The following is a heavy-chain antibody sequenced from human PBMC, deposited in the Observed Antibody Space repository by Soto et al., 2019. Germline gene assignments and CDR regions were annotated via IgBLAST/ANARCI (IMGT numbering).Heavy chain of an antibody. Sequence: SETLSLTCSVSGGSISTVGHYWTWIRQPPGKGLEWIGSIYHTGSTYYSKSLRSRLTMSVDTSKSQFSLRLSSVTAAGTAVYYCARATGTLRSRNCDYWGQGSLVTVSS. D-gene: IGHD1-1*01. CDR2: IYHTGST. CDR3: ARATGTLRSRNCDY. CDR1: GGSISTVGHY. J-gene: IGHJ4*02. V-gene: IGHV4-31*03.